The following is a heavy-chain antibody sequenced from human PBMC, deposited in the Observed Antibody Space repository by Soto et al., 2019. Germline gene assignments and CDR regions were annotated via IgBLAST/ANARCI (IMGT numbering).Heavy chain of an antibody. V-gene: IGHV3-23*01. Sequence: EVQVLESGGGLVQPGGSLRLSCAASGFSFGDYAMSWVRQAPGKGLEWVSGISGTGSRTSYADSVRGRFTISRDNVNNTLSLQIDSMRAEDTAVYYCARGGRYTYGYGDYSYGMDVWGQGDHGHRLL. CDR2: ISGTGSRT. J-gene: IGHJ6*02. D-gene: IGHD5-18*01. CDR1: GFSFGDYA. CDR3: ARGGRYTYGYGDYSYGMDV.